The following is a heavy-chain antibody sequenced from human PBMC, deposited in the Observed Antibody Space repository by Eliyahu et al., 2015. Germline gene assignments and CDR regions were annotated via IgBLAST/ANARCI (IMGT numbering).Heavy chain of an antibody. CDR3: ARGTGRYFDWLDYYYYMDV. D-gene: IGHD3-9*01. V-gene: IGHV4-61*02. J-gene: IGHJ6*03. CDR2: IYTSGST. CDR1: GXSISSGSYX. Sequence: QVQLQESGPGLVKPSQTLSLTCTVXGXSISSGSYXWSXIRXPAGXGLEWXGRIYTSGSTNYNPSLKSRVTISVDTSKNQFSLKLSSVTAADTAVYYCARGTGRYFDWLDYYYYMDVWGKGTTVTVSS.